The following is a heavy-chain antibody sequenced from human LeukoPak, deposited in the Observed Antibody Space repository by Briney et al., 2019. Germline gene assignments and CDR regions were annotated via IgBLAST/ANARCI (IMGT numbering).Heavy chain of an antibody. J-gene: IGHJ4*02. D-gene: IGHD3-22*01. CDR1: GFTFSSYS. V-gene: IGHV3-21*01. Sequence: PGGSLRLSCAASGFTFSSYSMNWVRQAPGKGLEWVSSTSSSSSYIYYADSVKGRFTISRDNAKNSLYLQMNSLRAEDTAVYYCARTDYYDSSGYYYLHYFDYWGQGTLVAVSS. CDR2: TSSSSSYI. CDR3: ARTDYYDSSGYYYLHYFDY.